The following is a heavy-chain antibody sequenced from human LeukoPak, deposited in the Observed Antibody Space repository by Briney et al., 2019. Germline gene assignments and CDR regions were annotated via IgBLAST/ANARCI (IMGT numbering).Heavy chain of an antibody. CDR2: IYYSGST. Sequence: PSETLSLTCTVSGGSISSYYWSWIRQPPGKGLEWIGYIYYSGSTNYNPSLKSRVTISVDTSKNQFSLKLSSVTAANTAVYYCARVDYGSGSYYYFDYWGQGTLVTVSS. CDR3: ARVDYGSGSYYYFDY. D-gene: IGHD3-10*01. CDR1: GGSISSYY. V-gene: IGHV4-59*01. J-gene: IGHJ4*02.